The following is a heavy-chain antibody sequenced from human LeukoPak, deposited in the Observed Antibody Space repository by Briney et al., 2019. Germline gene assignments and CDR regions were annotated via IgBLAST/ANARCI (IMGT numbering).Heavy chain of an antibody. D-gene: IGHD3-10*01. Sequence: GGSLKISCKGSGYSFTSYWISWVRQMPGKGLEWMGRIDPSDSYANYSPCFQGHVTISADKSISTAYLQWSSLKASDTAMYYCARLRRDDYYYYGMDVWGKGTTVTVSS. CDR3: ARLRRDDYYYYGMDV. J-gene: IGHJ6*04. V-gene: IGHV5-10-1*01. CDR2: IDPSDSYA. CDR1: GYSFTSYW.